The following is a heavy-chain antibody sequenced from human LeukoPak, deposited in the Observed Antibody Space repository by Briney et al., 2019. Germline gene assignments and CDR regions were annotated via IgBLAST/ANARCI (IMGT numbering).Heavy chain of an antibody. D-gene: IGHD2-15*01. CDR3: AKEVEDIVVVVAARKGENWFDS. Sequence: GGSLRLSCAAPGFTFSSYAMSWVRQAPGKGLEWVSALSGSGGGTYYADSVKGRFTISRDNSKNTLYLQMNSLRAEDTAVYYCAKEVEDIVVVVAARKGENWFDSWGQGTLVTVSS. CDR2: LSGSGGGT. J-gene: IGHJ5*01. CDR1: GFTFSSYA. V-gene: IGHV3-23*01.